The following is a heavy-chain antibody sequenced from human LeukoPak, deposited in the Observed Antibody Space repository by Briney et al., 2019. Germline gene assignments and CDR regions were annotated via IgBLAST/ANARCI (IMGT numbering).Heavy chain of an antibody. Sequence: PGGSLRLSCAASGFTFSSYSMNWVRQAPGKGLEWVSSISSSSSYIYYADSVKGRFTISRDNAKNSLYLQMNSLRAVDTAVYYCARARYSSGWTIDYWGQGTLVTVSS. CDR3: ARARYSSGWTIDY. CDR2: ISSSSSYI. D-gene: IGHD6-19*01. V-gene: IGHV3-21*01. CDR1: GFTFSSYS. J-gene: IGHJ4*02.